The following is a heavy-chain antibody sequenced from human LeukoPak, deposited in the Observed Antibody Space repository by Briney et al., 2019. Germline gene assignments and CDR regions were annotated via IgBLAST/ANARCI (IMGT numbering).Heavy chain of an antibody. D-gene: IGHD1-7*01. J-gene: IGHJ4*02. Sequence: GGSLRLSCAGSGFTFSNYAMSWVRQAPGKGLEWVSAISGSGGSTYYADSVKGRFTISRDNSKNTLYLQMNSLRAEDTAVYYCAKVGTGTGASFDYWGQGTLVTVSS. CDR1: GFTFSNYA. CDR2: ISGSGGST. CDR3: AKVGTGTGASFDY. V-gene: IGHV3-23*01.